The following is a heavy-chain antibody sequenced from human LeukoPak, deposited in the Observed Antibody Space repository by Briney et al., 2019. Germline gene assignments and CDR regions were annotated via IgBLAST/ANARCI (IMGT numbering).Heavy chain of an antibody. V-gene: IGHV3-21*01. CDR3: ARLRRGLLPASIDH. J-gene: IGHJ4*02. Sequence: KSGGSLRLSCAASGFTFSSYSMNWVRQAPGKGLEWVSSISSSSSYIYYADSVKGRFTISRDNAKNSLYLQMNSLRAEDTAVYYCARLRRGLLPASIDHWGQGTLVTVSS. D-gene: IGHD4-17*01. CDR2: ISSSSSYI. CDR1: GFTFSSYS.